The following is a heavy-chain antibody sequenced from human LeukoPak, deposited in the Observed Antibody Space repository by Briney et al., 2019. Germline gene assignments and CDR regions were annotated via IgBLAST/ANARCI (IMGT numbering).Heavy chain of an antibody. J-gene: IGHJ4*02. Sequence: GGSLRLSCAASGNYWMHWVRQAPGKGLVWVSHVNSDGSWTSHADSVKGRFTISKDNAKNTVYLQMNNLRTEDTAVYYCVSFYETNWGRGTLITVSS. CDR2: VNSDGSWT. D-gene: IGHD2-2*01. CDR1: GNYW. V-gene: IGHV3-74*01. CDR3: VSFYETN.